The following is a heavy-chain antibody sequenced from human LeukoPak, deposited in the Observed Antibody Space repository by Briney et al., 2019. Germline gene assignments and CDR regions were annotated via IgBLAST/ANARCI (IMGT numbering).Heavy chain of an antibody. CDR2: MHYSGST. J-gene: IGHJ4*02. CDR1: RGSISGYY. CDR3: ARYGSGSYHFDY. D-gene: IGHD3-10*01. V-gene: IGHV4-59*01. Sequence: SETLSLTCPFTRGSISGYYWSWIRPPPGKGLVWIGFMHYSGSTIFNPLLKSRVTISVDTSKNQFSLKLSSLTAADTAVYYCARYGSGSYHFDYWGQGTLVTVSS.